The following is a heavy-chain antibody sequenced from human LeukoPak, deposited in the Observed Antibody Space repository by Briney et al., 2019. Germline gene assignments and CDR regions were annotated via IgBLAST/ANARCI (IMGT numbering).Heavy chain of an antibody. D-gene: IGHD1-26*01. CDR3: ARWGATNQEYYFDY. J-gene: IGHJ4*02. CDR2: ISAYNGNT. V-gene: IGHV1-18*01. CDR1: GGTFSSYA. Sequence: ASVKVSCKASGGTFSSYAISWVRQAPGQGLEWMGWISAYNGNTNYAQKLQGRVTMTTDTSTSTAYMELRSLRSDDTAVYYCARWGATNQEYYFDYWGQGTLVTVSS.